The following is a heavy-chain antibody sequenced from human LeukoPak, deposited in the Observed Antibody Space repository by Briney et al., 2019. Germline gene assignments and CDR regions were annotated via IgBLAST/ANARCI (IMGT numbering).Heavy chain of an antibody. J-gene: IGHJ4*02. CDR1: GGSITNANYY. CDR3: ARDRHYDTSGADY. D-gene: IGHD3-22*01. CDR2: IYYSGST. V-gene: IGHV4-39*07. Sequence: PSETLSLTCTVSGGSITNANYYWGWIRQPPGKGLEWIGNIYYSGSTYYNPSLKSRVTLSVDTSKNQFSLKLTSVTAADTAVYYWARDRHYDTSGADYWGQGTLVTVSS.